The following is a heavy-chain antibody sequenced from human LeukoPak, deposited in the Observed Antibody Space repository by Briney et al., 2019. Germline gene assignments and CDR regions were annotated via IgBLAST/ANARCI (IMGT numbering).Heavy chain of an antibody. CDR2: IKSKTDGGTT. CDR1: GFTFIDAW. J-gene: IGHJ4*02. V-gene: IGHV3-15*01. D-gene: IGHD3-3*01. Sequence: GGSLRLSCAVSGFTFIDAWMNWVRQAPGKGLEWVGRIKSKTDGGTTDYAAPVKGRFTISRGDSENTLYLQMNSLKTEDTAVYYCTTLETYYENDYWGQGTLVTVSS. CDR3: TTLETYYENDY.